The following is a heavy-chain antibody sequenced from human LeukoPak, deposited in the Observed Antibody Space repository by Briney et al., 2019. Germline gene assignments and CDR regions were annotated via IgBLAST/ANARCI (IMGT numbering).Heavy chain of an antibody. CDR1: GYSISSGYY. CDR2: IYHSGST. D-gene: IGHD3-3*01. J-gene: IGHJ6*03. CDR3: ARQRGPYDFWSGYPYYMDV. V-gene: IGHV4-38-2*01. Sequence: PSETLSLTCAVSGYSISSGYYWGWIRRPPGKGLEWIGSIYHSGSTYYNPSLKSRVTISVDTSKNQFSLKLSSVTAADTAVNYCARQRGPYDFWSGYPYYMDVWGKGPRSPSP.